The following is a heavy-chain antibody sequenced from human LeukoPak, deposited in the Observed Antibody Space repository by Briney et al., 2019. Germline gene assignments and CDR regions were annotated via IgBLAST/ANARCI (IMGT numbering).Heavy chain of an antibody. CDR2: IRSKANSYAT. V-gene: IGHV3-73*01. CDR1: GFTFSGSA. Sequence: GGSLRLSCAASGFTFSGSAMHWVRQASGKGLEWVGRIRSKANSYATAYAASVKGRFTISRDDSKNTAYLQMNSLKTEDTAVYYCTFRGRGTYYDFWSGYYYTAEYFQHWGQGTLVTVSS. D-gene: IGHD3-3*01. J-gene: IGHJ1*01. CDR3: TFRGRGTYYDFWSGYYYTAEYFQH.